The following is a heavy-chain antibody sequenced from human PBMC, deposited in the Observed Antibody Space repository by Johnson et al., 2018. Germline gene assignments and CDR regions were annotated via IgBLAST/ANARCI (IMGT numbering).Heavy chain of an antibody. CDR2: IWFDGTNP. V-gene: IGHV3-33*01. CDR3: AREEHDSTGYYPEYFQY. J-gene: IGHJ1*01. D-gene: IGHD3-22*01. CDR1: GFDLSDFG. Sequence: QVQLVQSGGGVIQPGRSXRVSCAAFGFDLSDFGMHWLRQAPGKGPEWLALIWFDGTNPHYADSVKGRFTVPRDSSKNTVFLQMRSLSPEDTAVYYCAREEHDSTGYYPEYFQYWGQGTLVTVSS.